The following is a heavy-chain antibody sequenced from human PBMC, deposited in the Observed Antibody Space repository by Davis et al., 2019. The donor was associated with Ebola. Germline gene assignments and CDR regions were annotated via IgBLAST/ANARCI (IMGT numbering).Heavy chain of an antibody. D-gene: IGHD6-19*01. V-gene: IGHV3-53*01. J-gene: IGHJ4*02. CDR1: GFTVSSNY. CDR2: IYSGGST. Sequence: PGGSLRLSCAASGFTVSSNYMSWVRQAPGKGLEWVSVIYSGGSTYYADSVKGRFTISRDNSKNTLYLQMNSLKTEDTAVYYCTSSGWYVTYYFDYWGQGTLVTVSS. CDR3: TSSGWYVTYYFDY.